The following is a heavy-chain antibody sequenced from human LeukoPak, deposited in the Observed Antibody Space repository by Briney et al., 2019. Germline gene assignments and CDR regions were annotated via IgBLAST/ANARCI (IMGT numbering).Heavy chain of an antibody. V-gene: IGHV4-59*01. D-gene: IGHD3-10*01. CDR2: IYYSGST. J-gene: IGHJ5*02. CDR1: GGSISSYY. Sequence: SETLSLTCTVSGGSISSYYWSWIRQPPGKGLEWIGYIYYSGSTNYNPSLKSRVTISVDTSKNQFSLKLSSVTADDTAVYYCARGGLTYYYGSGSYRFDPWGQGTLVTVSS. CDR3: ARGGLTYYYGSGSYRFDP.